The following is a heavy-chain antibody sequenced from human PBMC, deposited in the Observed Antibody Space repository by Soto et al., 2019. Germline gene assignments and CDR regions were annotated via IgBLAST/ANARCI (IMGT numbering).Heavy chain of an antibody. CDR1: GGSIISNYW. CDR3: ARRIAVAGRNNWFDP. D-gene: IGHD6-19*01. Sequence: PSETLSRTCAVSGGSIISNYWWAWIRQSPGGGLVWIGSIYHSGTTYYNPSLESRVIISVDTSESRFALRLTSVTAADSAVYYCARRIAVAGRNNWFDPWGQGTLVTVSS. J-gene: IGHJ5*02. V-gene: IGHV4-38-2*01. CDR2: IYHSGTT.